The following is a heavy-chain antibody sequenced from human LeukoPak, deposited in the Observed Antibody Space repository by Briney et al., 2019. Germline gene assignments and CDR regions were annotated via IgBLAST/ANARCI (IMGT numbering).Heavy chain of an antibody. D-gene: IGHD5-24*01. J-gene: IGHJ4*02. CDR3: ARDSGGDTYNDYFDS. Sequence: ETLSLTCTVSGGSISSYYWSWVRQAPGKGLEYVSAINYNGDSTYYANSVKGRFIISRDNSKKTLFLQMGSLGAEDTAVYYCARDSGGDTYNDYFDSWGQGTLVTVSS. V-gene: IGHV3-64*01. CDR2: INYNGDST. CDR1: GGSISSYY.